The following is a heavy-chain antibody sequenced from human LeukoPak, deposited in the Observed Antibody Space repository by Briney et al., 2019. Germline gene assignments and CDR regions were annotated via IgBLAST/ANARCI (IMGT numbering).Heavy chain of an antibody. CDR1: GFTFRTYW. V-gene: IGHV3-7*01. J-gene: IGHJ4*02. D-gene: IGHD6-25*01. CDR2: IKQDGSEK. CDR3: ARERPGSASAFDY. Sequence: GGSLRLSCAASGFTFRTYWMSWVRQAPGKGLQWVANIKQDGSEKNYVDSVKGRFTISKDNAKNSLYLQMSSLRAEDTAIYYCARERPGSASAFDYWGQGTLVTVSS.